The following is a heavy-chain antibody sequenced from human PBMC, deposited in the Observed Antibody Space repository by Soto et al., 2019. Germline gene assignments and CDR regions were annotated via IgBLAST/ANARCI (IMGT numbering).Heavy chain of an antibody. CDR1: GFTFSSYG. D-gene: IGHD2-21*01. CDR2: IWYDGSNK. Sequence: GGSLRLSCAASGFTFSSYGMHWVRQAPGKGLEWVAVIWYDGSNKYYADSVKGRFTISRDNSKNTLYLQMNSLRAEDTAVYYCARDPHIVVGIAQDDAFDIWGQGTMVTVSS. CDR3: ARDPHIVVGIAQDDAFDI. V-gene: IGHV3-33*01. J-gene: IGHJ3*02.